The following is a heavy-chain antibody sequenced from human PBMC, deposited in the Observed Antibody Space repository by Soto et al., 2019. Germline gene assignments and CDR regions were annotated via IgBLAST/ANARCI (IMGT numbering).Heavy chain of an antibody. Sequence: PGGSLRLSCAASGFTFSSYGMHWVRQAPGKGLEWVAVISYDGSNKYYADSVKGRFTISRDNSKNTLYLQMNSLRAEDTAVYYCARELDGGNPYYYYGMDVWGQGTTVTVS. CDR1: GFTFSSYG. V-gene: IGHV3-30*03. D-gene: IGHD2-15*01. CDR3: ARELDGGNPYYYYGMDV. J-gene: IGHJ6*02. CDR2: ISYDGSNK.